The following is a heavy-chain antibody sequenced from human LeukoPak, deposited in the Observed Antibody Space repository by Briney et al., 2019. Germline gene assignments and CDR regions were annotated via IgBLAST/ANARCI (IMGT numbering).Heavy chain of an antibody. CDR3: ARGGWVTSSFDY. J-gene: IGHJ4*02. CDR1: TFTFSSYA. CDR2: ISSSGSTI. V-gene: IGHV3-48*04. D-gene: IGHD4-17*01. Sequence: GGSLRLSCAASTFTFSSYAMHWVRQAPGKGLEWVSYISSSGSTIYYADSVKGRFTISRDNAKNSLYLQMNSLRAEDTAVYYCARGGWVTSSFDYWGQGTLVTVSS.